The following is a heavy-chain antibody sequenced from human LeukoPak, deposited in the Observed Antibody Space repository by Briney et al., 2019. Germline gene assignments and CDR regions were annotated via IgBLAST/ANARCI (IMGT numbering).Heavy chain of an antibody. D-gene: IGHD3-9*01. V-gene: IGHV3-23*01. CDR1: GFTFSSYA. CDR3: AKAYYDILTGYYAPDAFDI. J-gene: IGHJ3*02. CDR2: ISGSGGST. Sequence: GASLRLSCAASGFTFSSYAMSWVRQAPGKGLEWVSAISGSGGSTYYADSVKGQFTISRDNSKNTLYLQMNSLRAEDTAVYYCAKAYYDILTGYYAPDAFDIWGQGTMVTVSS.